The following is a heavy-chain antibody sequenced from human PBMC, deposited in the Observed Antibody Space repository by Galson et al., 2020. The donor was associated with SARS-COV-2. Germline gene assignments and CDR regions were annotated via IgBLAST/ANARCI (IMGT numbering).Heavy chain of an antibody. D-gene: IGHD2-2*01. CDR3: ARDYGAVVGVRGDYVDY. CDR1: GFTFSSYA. Sequence: GGSLRLSCLASGFTFSSYAMHWVRQAPGKGPEWVAVTSFDGGNTYYTDSVKGRFTISRNNSKNTLYLQMDSLRSEDTAVYYCARDYGAVVGVRGDYVDYWGRGTLVTVSS. V-gene: IGHV3-30-3*01. CDR2: TSFDGGNT. J-gene: IGHJ4*02.